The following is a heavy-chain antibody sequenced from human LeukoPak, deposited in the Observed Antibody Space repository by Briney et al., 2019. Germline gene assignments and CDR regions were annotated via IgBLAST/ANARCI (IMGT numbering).Heavy chain of an antibody. D-gene: IGHD3-10*01. CDR3: AREDLMVRGVIFDY. J-gene: IGHJ4*02. CDR2: ISWNSGSI. CDR1: GFTFDDYA. V-gene: IGHV3-9*01. Sequence: GGPLRLSCAASGFTFDDYAMHWVRQAPGKGLEWVSDISWNSGSIGYADSVKGRFTISRDNAKNTLYLQMNSLRAEDTAVYYCAREDLMVRGVIFDYWGQGTLVTVSS.